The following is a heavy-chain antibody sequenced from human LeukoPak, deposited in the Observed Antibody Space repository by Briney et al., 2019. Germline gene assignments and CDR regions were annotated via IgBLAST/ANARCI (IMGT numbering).Heavy chain of an antibody. Sequence: GGSLRLSCAASGFTFSSYAMSWVRQAPGKGLEWVSTFSGSGLSTYYADSVKGRFTISRDNSKNTLFLQMNSLRADDTAIYYCAKDILTGYYSFSGFESWGQGTLVTVSS. D-gene: IGHD3-9*01. CDR2: FSGSGLST. J-gene: IGHJ4*02. V-gene: IGHV3-23*01. CDR3: AKDILTGYYSFSGFES. CDR1: GFTFSSYA.